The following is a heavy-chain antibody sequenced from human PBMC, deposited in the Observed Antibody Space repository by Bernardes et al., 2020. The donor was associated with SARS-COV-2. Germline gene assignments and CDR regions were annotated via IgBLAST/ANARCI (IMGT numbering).Heavy chain of an antibody. V-gene: IGHV3-48*01. J-gene: IGHJ6*02. Sequence: GSLRLSCVASGFTFSSYSMNWVRQAPGKGLEWLSYIGTGTTTIYYADSLRGRFTISRDTAKNSLYLQMNSLRAEDTAVYYCARGLMETRYYYYGMDVWGQGTTVTVSS. CDR2: IGTGTTTI. D-gene: IGHD2-8*01. CDR3: ARGLMETRYYYYGMDV. CDR1: GFTFSSYS.